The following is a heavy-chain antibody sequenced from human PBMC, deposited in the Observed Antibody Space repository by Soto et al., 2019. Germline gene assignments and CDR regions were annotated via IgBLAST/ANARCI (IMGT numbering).Heavy chain of an antibody. V-gene: IGHV4-34*01. CDR3: ARAPKVSGSAQTRPDF. D-gene: IGHD6-25*01. J-gene: IGHJ4*02. Sequence: ETLSLTASLYSGSLSGYYWSWIRQPPGNGLEWIGEISPSGTTNYSPSLKRRVSISVDTSKNKFSLNLTSLTAADTAVYYCARAPKVSGSAQTRPDFWGQGSLFTVSS. CDR1: SGSLSGYY. CDR2: ISPSGTT.